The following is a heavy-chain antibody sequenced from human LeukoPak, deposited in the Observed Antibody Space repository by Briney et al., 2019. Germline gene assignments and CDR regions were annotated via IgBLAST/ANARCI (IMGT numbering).Heavy chain of an antibody. CDR2: INPSGGSP. Sequence: GASVKVSCKASGYTFSQYGISWVRQAPGQGLEWMGIINPSGGSPNCAQKFQGRVTMTRDMSTSTVNMELSSLRSEDTAVYYCARAQGSYYHYYMDVWGKGTTVTVSS. V-gene: IGHV1-46*01. D-gene: IGHD1-26*01. CDR1: GYTFSQYG. J-gene: IGHJ6*03. CDR3: ARAQGSYYHYYMDV.